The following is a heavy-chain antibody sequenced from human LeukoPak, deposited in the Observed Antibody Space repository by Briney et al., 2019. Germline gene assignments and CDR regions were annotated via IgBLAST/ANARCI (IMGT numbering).Heavy chain of an antibody. V-gene: IGHV3-11*03. D-gene: IGHD3-22*01. CDR3: ARLGEHYYDSSGYYPEYFQH. CDR2: ISSSSSYT. J-gene: IGHJ1*01. Sequence: GGSLRLSCAASGFTFSDYYMSWIRQAPGKGLEWVSYISSSSSYTNYADSVKGRFTISRDNAKNSLYLQMNSLRAEDTAVYYCARLGEHYYDSSGYYPEYFQHWGQGTLVTVSS. CDR1: GFTFSDYY.